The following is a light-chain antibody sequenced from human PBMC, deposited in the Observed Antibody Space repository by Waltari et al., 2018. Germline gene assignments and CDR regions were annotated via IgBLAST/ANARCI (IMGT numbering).Light chain of an antibody. J-gene: IGKJ4*01. CDR2: DAS. V-gene: IGKV3D-20*01. CDR1: QSVSSSY. CDR3: QQYGSSLPLT. Sequence: EIVWTQSPATLSLSPGERATLSCRASQSVSSSYLAWYQQKPGLAPRLLIYDASSRATGIPDRFSGSGSGTDFTLTISSLEPEDFAVYYCQQYGSSLPLTFGGGTKVEIK.